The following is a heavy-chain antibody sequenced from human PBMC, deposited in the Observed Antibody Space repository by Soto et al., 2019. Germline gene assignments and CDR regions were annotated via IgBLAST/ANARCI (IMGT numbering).Heavy chain of an antibody. J-gene: IGHJ6*02. CDR2: IRGTSRYT. Sequence: QVQLVESGGGLVKPGGSLSLSCAGSGFTFSVYDMSRVRQAPGKGLAWVSYIRGTSRYTNYADSVKGRYTISRDNAKSTLYLQMNNPTAEDTAVYRCARYAGGWSSPRGYRALFYYGMDVLGQGTTVSVSS. CDR1: GFTFSVYD. D-gene: IGHD2-2*01. V-gene: IGHV3-11*06. CDR3: ARYAGGWSSPRGYRALFYYGMDV.